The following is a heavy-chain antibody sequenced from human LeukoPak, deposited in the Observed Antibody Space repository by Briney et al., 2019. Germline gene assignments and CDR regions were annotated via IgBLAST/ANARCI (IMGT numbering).Heavy chain of an antibody. CDR3: ARETRIAARIFDY. CDR1: GGSISSYY. V-gene: IGHV4-59*01. CDR2: IYYSGST. D-gene: IGHD6-6*01. J-gene: IGHJ4*02. Sequence: SETLSLTCTVSGGSISSYYWSWIRQPPGKGLEWIGYIYYSGSTNYNPSLKSRVTISVDTSKNQFSLKLSSVTAVDTAVYYCARETRIAARIFDYWGQGTLVTVSS.